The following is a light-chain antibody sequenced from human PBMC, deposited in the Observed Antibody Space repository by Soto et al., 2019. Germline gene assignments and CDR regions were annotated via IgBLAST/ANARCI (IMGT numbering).Light chain of an antibody. J-gene: IGKJ4*01. CDR3: QQYGSSPLT. Sequence: EIVLTQSPGTLSVSPGERATLSCRASQSLRSSSLAWYQQRLGQAPRLLIYGASRRATGIPDRFSGSGSGTDFTLTISRLEPEEFAVYYCQQYGSSPLTFGGGPKVEIK. CDR2: GAS. CDR1: QSLRSSS. V-gene: IGKV3-20*01.